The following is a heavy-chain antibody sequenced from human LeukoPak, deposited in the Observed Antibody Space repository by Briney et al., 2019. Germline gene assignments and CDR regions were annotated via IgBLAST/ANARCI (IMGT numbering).Heavy chain of an antibody. Sequence: SETLSLTCTVSGGSISSYYWSWIRQPPGKGLEWIGYIYYSGSTNYNPSLKSRVTISVDTSKNQFSLKLSSVTAADTAVYYCARGLRPYSSSSRGVFDYWGQGTLVTVSS. CDR3: ARGLRPYSSSSRGVFDY. D-gene: IGHD6-6*01. V-gene: IGHV4-59*01. CDR2: IYYSGST. CDR1: GGSISSYY. J-gene: IGHJ4*02.